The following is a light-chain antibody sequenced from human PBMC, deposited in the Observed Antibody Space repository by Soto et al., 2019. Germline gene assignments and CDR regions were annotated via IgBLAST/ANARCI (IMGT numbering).Light chain of an antibody. J-gene: IGKJ1*01. CDR1: QTIRSW. V-gene: IGKV1-5*03. CDR3: QQYNTYRT. CDR2: KAS. Sequence: DIPMTQSPSTLSASVGDRVTITCRASQTIRSWLAWYQQKPGKAPKLLIYKASTLESGVPSRFSGSGSGREFTLTISSLQPDDFATYYCQQYNTYRTFGQGTKVEVK.